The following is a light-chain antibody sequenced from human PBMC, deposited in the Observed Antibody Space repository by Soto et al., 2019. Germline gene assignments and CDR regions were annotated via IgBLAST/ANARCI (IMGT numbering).Light chain of an antibody. J-gene: IGKJ1*01. CDR1: QCVCSN. CDR2: VAS. CDR3: QQYNNWTRT. V-gene: IGKV3-15*01. Sequence: EILMTPSQDTLAVSPGERATLPCRASQCVCSNLSRYQQKPGQAPRLLIYVASTRATGLPARFSGIGSGTEFTLTISSRQSEDCAVYYCQQYNNWTRTFGQGTKVDIK.